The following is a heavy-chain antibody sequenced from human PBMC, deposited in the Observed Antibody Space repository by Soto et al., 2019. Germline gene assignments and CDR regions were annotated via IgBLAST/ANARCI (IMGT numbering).Heavy chain of an antibody. D-gene: IGHD3-10*01. CDR2: INPSGGST. Sequence: ASVKVSCKASGYTFTSYYMHWVRQAPGQGLEWMGIINPSGGSTSYAQKFQGRVTMTRDTSTSTVYMELSSLRSADTAVYYCARDYYYGTSRIDGNWFDPWGQGTLVTVSS. V-gene: IGHV1-46*01. CDR3: ARDYYYGTSRIDGNWFDP. J-gene: IGHJ5*02. CDR1: GYTFTSYY.